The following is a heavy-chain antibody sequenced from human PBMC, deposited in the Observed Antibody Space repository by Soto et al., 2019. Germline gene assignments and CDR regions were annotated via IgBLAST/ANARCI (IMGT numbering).Heavy chain of an antibody. V-gene: IGHV4-31*03. D-gene: IGHD2-21*02. CDR1: GASIVNGSYY. Sequence: SETLSLTCTVSGASIVNGSYYWSWIRHHPGKGLEWIGHIYSNGNPYYNPSLKSRLAISLDASKNQFSLKMTSVTAADTAVYYWASSYGGGDCYNFDYWGQGTLVTVSS. CDR2: IYSNGNP. CDR3: ASSYGGGDCYNFDY. J-gene: IGHJ4*02.